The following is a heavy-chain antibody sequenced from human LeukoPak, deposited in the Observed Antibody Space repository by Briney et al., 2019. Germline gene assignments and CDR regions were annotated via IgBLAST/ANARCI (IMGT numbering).Heavy chain of an antibody. CDR2: INHSGST. CDR3: ASLNGSGSYYYYMDV. Sequence: SETLSLTCAVYGGSFSGYYWSWIRQPPGKGLEWIGEINHSGSTNYNPSLKSRITISVDTSKNQFSLKLSSVTAADTAVYYCASLNGSGSYYYYMDVWGKGTTVTISS. J-gene: IGHJ6*03. CDR1: GGSFSGYY. D-gene: IGHD3-10*01. V-gene: IGHV4-34*01.